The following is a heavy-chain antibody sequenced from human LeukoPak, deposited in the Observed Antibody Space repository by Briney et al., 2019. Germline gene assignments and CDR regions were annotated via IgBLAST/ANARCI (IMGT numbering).Heavy chain of an antibody. CDR2: IYYSGST. J-gene: IGHJ3*02. D-gene: IGHD3-9*01. CDR1: GGCISSYY. V-gene: IGHV4-59*01. Sequence: PSETLSLTCTVSGGCISSYYWSWIRQPPGKGLEWIGYIYYSGSTNYNPSLKSRVTISVDTSKNQFSLKLSSVTAADTAVYYCARGNVLRYFDWLHNDAFDIWGQGTMVTVSS. CDR3: ARGNVLRYFDWLHNDAFDI.